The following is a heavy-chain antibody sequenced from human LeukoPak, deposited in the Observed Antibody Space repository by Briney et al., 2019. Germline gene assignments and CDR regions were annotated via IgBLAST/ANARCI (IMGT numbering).Heavy chain of an antibody. Sequence: PSETLSLTCTVSGGSISSSSYYWGWIRQPPGKGLEWIGSIYYSGSTYYNPSLKSRVTISVDTSKNQFSLKLSSVTAADTAVYYCARDGAANLPLFDYWGQGTLVTVSS. CDR3: ARDGAANLPLFDY. CDR1: GGSISSSSYY. CDR2: IYYSGST. V-gene: IGHV4-39*07. D-gene: IGHD2-15*01. J-gene: IGHJ4*02.